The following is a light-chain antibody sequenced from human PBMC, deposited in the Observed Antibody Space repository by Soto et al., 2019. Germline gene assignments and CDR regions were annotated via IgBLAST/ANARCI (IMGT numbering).Light chain of an antibody. V-gene: IGLV2-11*01. Sequence: QSALTQPRSVSGSPGQSVTISCTGTSSDVGGYNYVSWYQKHPGKAPKVMIYDVSKRPSGVPDRFSGSKSGNTASLTISGLQAEDEADYYCCSHAGSYTYVFGTGTKVTVL. CDR1: SSDVGGYNY. J-gene: IGLJ1*01. CDR2: DVS. CDR3: CSHAGSYTYV.